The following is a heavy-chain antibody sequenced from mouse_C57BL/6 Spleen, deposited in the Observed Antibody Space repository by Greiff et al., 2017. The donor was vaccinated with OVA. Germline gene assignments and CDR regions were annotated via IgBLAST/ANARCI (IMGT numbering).Heavy chain of an antibody. D-gene: IGHD2-4*01. CDR2: IWRGGST. Sequence: QVQLKESGPGLVQPSQSLSITCTVSGFSLTSYGVHWVRQSPGKGLEWLGVIWRGGSTDYNAAFISRLSISKDNSKSQVFFKMNSLQADDTAIYYCARDDYLYFDYWGQGTTLTVSS. CDR1: GFSLTSYG. V-gene: IGHV2-2*01. J-gene: IGHJ2*01. CDR3: ARDDYLYFDY.